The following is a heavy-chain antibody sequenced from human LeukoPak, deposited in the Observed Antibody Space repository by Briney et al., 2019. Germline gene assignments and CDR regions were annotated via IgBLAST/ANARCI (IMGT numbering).Heavy chain of an antibody. CDR1: GGTFSSYA. J-gene: IGHJ5*02. V-gene: IGHV1-2*02. CDR2: INPNTGGT. Sequence: GASVKVSCKASGGTFSSYAISWVRQAPGQGLEWMGGINPNTGGTNYAQKFQGRVTMTRDTSINTVYMDLSRLRSDDTAVYYCARTYCDTTACSNWFVPWGQGTLVTVSS. CDR3: ARTYCDTTACSNWFVP. D-gene: IGHD2/OR15-2a*01.